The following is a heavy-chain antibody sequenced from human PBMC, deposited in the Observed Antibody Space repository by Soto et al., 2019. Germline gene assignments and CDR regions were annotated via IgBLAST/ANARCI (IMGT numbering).Heavy chain of an antibody. CDR3: AKNGHPPYYYYGMDV. CDR2: ISAYNGNT. CDR1: GYTFTRHG. Sequence: GASVKVSCKASGYTFTRHGISWVRQAPGQGLEWMGWISAYNGNTNYAQNLQGRVTMTTDISTSTAYMELRSLRSDDTAVYYCAKNGHPPYYYYGMDVWGQGTTVTVSS. D-gene: IGHD2-8*01. J-gene: IGHJ6*02. V-gene: IGHV1-18*01.